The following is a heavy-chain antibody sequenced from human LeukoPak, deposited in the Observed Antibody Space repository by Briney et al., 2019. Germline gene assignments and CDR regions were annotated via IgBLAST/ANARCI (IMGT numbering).Heavy chain of an antibody. V-gene: IGHV4-39*01. J-gene: IGHJ4*02. D-gene: IGHD5-18*01. CDR2: IYYSGST. CDR1: VASISSYY. Sequence: SETLSLTCSVSVASISSYYWGWIRQPPGKGLERIGSIYYSGSTYYNPSLKSRVTISVDTSKNQFSLKLSSVTAADTAVYYCARHGYSYGYYYFDYWGQGTLVTVSS. CDR3: ARHGYSYGYYYFDY.